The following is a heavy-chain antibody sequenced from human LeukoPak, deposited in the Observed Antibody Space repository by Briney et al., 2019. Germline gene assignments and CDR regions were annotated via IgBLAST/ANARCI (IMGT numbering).Heavy chain of an antibody. J-gene: IGHJ3*02. Sequence: PGGSLRLSCAASGFTFSSYWMSWIRQPPGKGLEWFGNIYYSGSTNYNPSLKSRVTISVDTSKNQFSLKLSSVTAADTAVYYCARQEMYCSSTSCYAKDIWGQGTMVTVSS. V-gene: IGHV4-59*08. D-gene: IGHD2-2*01. CDR1: GFTFSSYW. CDR3: ARQEMYCSSTSCYAKDI. CDR2: IYYSGST.